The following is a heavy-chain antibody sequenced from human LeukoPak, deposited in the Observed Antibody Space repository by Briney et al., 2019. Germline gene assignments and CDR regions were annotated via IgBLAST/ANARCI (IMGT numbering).Heavy chain of an antibody. CDR1: GFTFSNAW. CDR2: IKSKTDGGTT. Sequence: GGSLRLSCAASGFTFSNAWMSWVRQAPGKGLEWVGRIKSKTDGGTTDYAAPVKGRFTISRDDSKNTLYLQMNSLKTEDTAVYYCTTDLRCFDWLYYFDYWGQGTLVTVSS. CDR3: TTDLRCFDWLYYFDY. D-gene: IGHD3-9*01. J-gene: IGHJ4*02. V-gene: IGHV3-15*01.